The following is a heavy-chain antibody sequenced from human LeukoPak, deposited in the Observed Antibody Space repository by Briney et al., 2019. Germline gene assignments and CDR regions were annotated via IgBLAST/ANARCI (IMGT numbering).Heavy chain of an antibody. CDR3: ARHLNDRSGYYPMDV. CDR1: GGSISSYY. V-gene: IGHV4-59*01. CDR2: IYYSGST. D-gene: IGHD3-22*01. Sequence: SETLSLTCTVSGGSISSYYWSWIRQPPGKELEYIGYIYYSGSTNYNPSLKSRVTISLDTSKNQFSLRLISVTAADTAVYYCARHLNDRSGYYPMDVWGQGTTVTVSS. J-gene: IGHJ6*02.